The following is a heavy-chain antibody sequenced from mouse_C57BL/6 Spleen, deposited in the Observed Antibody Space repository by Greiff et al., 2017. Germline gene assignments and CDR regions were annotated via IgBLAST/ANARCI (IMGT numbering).Heavy chain of an antibody. V-gene: IGHV1-54*01. CDR2: INPGSGGT. Sequence: VQLQQSGAELVRPGTSVKVPCKASGYAFTNYLIEWVKQRPGQGLEWIGVINPGSGGTNYNEKFKGKATLPADKSSSTAYMQLSSLTSEDSAVYFCARDPSLSATRGYFDVWGTGTTVTVSS. CDR3: ARDPSLSATRGYFDV. J-gene: IGHJ1*03. D-gene: IGHD1-1*01. CDR1: GYAFTNYL.